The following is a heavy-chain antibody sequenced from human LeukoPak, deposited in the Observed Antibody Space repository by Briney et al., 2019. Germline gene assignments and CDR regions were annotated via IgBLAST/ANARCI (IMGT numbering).Heavy chain of an antibody. D-gene: IGHD3-9*01. V-gene: IGHV3-21*01. CDR1: GFTFSSYS. Sequence: GGSLRLSCAASGFTFSSYSMNWVRQAPGKGLEWVSSISSSSSYIYYADSVKGRFTISRDNAKNSLHLQMNSLRAEDTAVYYCATLTGYYNVAVDYWGQGTLVTVSS. J-gene: IGHJ4*02. CDR2: ISSSSSYI. CDR3: ATLTGYYNVAVDY.